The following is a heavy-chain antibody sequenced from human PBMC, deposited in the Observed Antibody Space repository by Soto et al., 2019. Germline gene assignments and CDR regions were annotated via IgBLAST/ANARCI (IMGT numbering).Heavy chain of an antibody. CDR2: IYSAENT. D-gene: IGHD3-10*01. CDR3: ARPSDSGSFYKPLEY. V-gene: IGHV4-39*01. CDR1: GGSVSSNSYS. J-gene: IGHJ4*02. Sequence: SETLSLTCTVSGGSVSSNSYSWGWIRQSPGKGLEWIATIYSAENTYYHPSLMSRVTISVDTSMNQFSLRLISVTAADTAVYYCARPSDSGSFYKPLEYWGQGTLVTVSS.